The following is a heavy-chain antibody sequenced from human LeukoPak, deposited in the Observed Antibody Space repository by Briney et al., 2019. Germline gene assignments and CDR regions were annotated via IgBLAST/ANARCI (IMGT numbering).Heavy chain of an antibody. D-gene: IGHD3-3*01. J-gene: IGHJ4*02. CDR1: GGSISSYY. CDR3: ARQTTYYDFWSGYYIDY. V-gene: IGHV4-59*08. Sequence: PSETLSLTCTVSGGSISSYYWSWIRQPPGKGLEWIGYIYYSGSTNYNPSLKSRVTISVDTSKNQFSLKLSSVTAADTAVYYSARQTTYYDFWSGYYIDYWGQGTLVTVSS. CDR2: IYYSGST.